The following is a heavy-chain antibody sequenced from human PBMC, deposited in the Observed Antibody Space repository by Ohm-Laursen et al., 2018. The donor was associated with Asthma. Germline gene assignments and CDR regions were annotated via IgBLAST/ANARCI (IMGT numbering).Heavy chain of an antibody. CDR2: GGSYYDGGLK. Sequence: SLRLSCAASGFTFRSYAVHWVRQAPGKGLEWVAVGGSYYDGGLKYYADSVRGRFTTSRDNAKNSVYLQMNSLRAKDTALYYCARIGPEWELPGREYSLHHWGQGTQVTVSS. D-gene: IGHD1-26*01. CDR3: ARIGPEWELPGREYSLHH. J-gene: IGHJ1*01. CDR1: GFTFRSYA. V-gene: IGHV3-30-3*01.